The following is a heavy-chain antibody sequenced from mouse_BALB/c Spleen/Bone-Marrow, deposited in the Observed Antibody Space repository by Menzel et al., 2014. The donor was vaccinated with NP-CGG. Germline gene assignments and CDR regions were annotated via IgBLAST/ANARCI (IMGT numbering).Heavy chain of an antibody. J-gene: IGHJ2*01. CDR1: GFSLSTSGMG. Sequence: QVTLKVCGPGILQPSQTLSLTCSFSGFSLSTSGMGVSWIRQPSGKGLEWLAYIYWDDDKRYNPSLKSRLTISKDTSRNQVFLNITSVDSADTATYYCARYYDSTYFDYRGQGSTLTVSS. CDR3: ARYYDSTYFDY. V-gene: IGHV8-12*01. D-gene: IGHD1-1*01. CDR2: IYWDDDK.